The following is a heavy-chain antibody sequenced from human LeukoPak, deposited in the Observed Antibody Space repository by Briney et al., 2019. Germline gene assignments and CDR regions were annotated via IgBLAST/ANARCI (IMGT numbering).Heavy chain of an antibody. Sequence: GGSLRLSCAASGFTFSSYTMNWVRQAPGKGLEWVSYISTSSIYIYYADSVKGRFIISRDNAKNSLYLQMNSLRAEDTAVYYCARDGRMATTDTEQFDYWGQGTLVTVPS. D-gene: IGHD5-24*01. CDR2: ISTSSIYI. V-gene: IGHV3-21*01. CDR3: ARDGRMATTDTEQFDY. CDR1: GFTFSSYT. J-gene: IGHJ4*02.